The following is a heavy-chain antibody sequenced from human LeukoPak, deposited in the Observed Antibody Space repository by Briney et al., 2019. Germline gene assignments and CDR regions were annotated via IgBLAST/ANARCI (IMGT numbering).Heavy chain of an antibody. V-gene: IGHV3-33*03. Sequence: PGGSLRLSCAASGFPFSHYAMHWVRQAPGTGLEWVASIWYDGTHGNYVDSVKGRFTISKDNSKNTLYLEMNSLRVEDTAVYYCAKDRSGFCLDVWGKGTTVNVSS. CDR1: GFPFSHYA. CDR2: IWYDGTHG. J-gene: IGHJ6*04. CDR3: AKDRSGFCLDV. D-gene: IGHD3-10*01.